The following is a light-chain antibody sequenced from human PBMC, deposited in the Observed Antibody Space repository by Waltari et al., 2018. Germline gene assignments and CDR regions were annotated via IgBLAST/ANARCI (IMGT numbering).Light chain of an antibody. Sequence: EIVLTQSPATLSLSLGERATLSCRASQTVSSDYVAWYQQRPGQPPRLLIYGASSRTTGLPDRFSGSGSGTDFSLTISRVEPEDFAVYYCQQYGNSPDTFGRGTTLEIK. J-gene: IGKJ2*01. CDR3: QQYGNSPDT. CDR2: GAS. V-gene: IGKV3-20*01. CDR1: QTVSSDY.